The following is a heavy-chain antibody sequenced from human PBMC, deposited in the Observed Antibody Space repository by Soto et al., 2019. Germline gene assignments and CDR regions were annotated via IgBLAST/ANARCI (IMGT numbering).Heavy chain of an antibody. V-gene: IGHV3-30*09. J-gene: IGHJ4*02. CDR1: GFTFSLFA. CDR3: ARRGIAAENTGPGQDYFDY. D-gene: IGHD6-25*01. Sequence: QVKLVESGGGVVQPGRSLRLSCAASGFTFSLFAIHWVRQAPGKGLEWVALTSFDGSTKYYADSVKGRFAISRDNSRNTVYLQMNSLRPEDTAVYYCARRGIAAENTGPGQDYFDYWGQGTLVTVSS. CDR2: TSFDGSTK.